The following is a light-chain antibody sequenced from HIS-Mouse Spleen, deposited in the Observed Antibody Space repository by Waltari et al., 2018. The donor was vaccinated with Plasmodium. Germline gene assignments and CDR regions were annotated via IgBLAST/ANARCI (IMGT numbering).Light chain of an antibody. CDR3: QQYGSSPPLT. Sequence: ELVLTQSPGTLSLSPGARATLSCRASQSVSSSYLAWYQQKPGQAPRLLIYGASSRATGIPDRFSGSGSGTDFTLTISRLEPEDFAVYYCQQYGSSPPLTFGGGTKVEIK. CDR2: GAS. J-gene: IGKJ4*01. CDR1: QSVSSSY. V-gene: IGKV3-20*01.